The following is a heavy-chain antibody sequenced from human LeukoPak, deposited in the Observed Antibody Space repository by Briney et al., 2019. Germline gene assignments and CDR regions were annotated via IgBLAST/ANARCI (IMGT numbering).Heavy chain of an antibody. CDR3: ARGRVMATIFLINRRLGYFDY. J-gene: IGHJ4*02. Sequence: SETLSLTCTVSGYSISSGYYWGWIRQPPGKGLEWIGNIFHSGDTQYNPSLQSRVTLSVDASKNQFSLKLSSVTAADTAVYYCARGRVMATIFLINRRLGYFDYWGQGTLVTVSS. D-gene: IGHD5-24*01. V-gene: IGHV4-38-2*02. CDR2: IFHSGDT. CDR1: GYSISSGYY.